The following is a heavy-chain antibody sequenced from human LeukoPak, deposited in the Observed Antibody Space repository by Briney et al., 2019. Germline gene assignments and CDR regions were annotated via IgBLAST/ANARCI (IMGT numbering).Heavy chain of an antibody. Sequence: ASVKVSCKASGYIFSGYYMYWVRQAPGQGLEWMGWINPNSGGTENAQKFQGRVTMTRDTSISTAYMEVSRLTSDDTAAYYCARAHCSSTTCCPDYWGQGTLVTVSS. J-gene: IGHJ4*02. CDR2: INPNSGGT. CDR3: ARAHCSSTTCCPDY. V-gene: IGHV1-2*02. CDR1: GYIFSGYY. D-gene: IGHD2-2*01.